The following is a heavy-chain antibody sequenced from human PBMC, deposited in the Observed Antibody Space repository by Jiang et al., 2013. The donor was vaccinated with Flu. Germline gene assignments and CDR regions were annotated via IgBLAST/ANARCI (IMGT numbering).Heavy chain of an antibody. CDR3: AADSAIGWTHIWFDP. CDR1: GFTFSTYA. V-gene: IGHV3-23*01. CDR2: ISSGGSNK. D-gene: IGHD6-19*01. J-gene: IGHJ5*02. Sequence: VQLLESGGGLVQPGESLRLSCTASGFTFSTYAISWVRQAPGKGLEWVSGISSGGSNKNYADSVKGQFTISRDNSENTLYLQMNSLRVEDTAVYYCAADSAIGWTHIWFDPWGQGTLVTVSS.